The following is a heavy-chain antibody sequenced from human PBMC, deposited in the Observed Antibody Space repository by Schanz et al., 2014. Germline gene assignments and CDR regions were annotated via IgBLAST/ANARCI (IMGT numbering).Heavy chain of an antibody. Sequence: QVQLVESGGGVVQPGRSLRLSCAASGFTFSKYGVHWVRQAPGKGLEWVAVMSYDGSNKYYADSVKGRFTISRDTPKNTLYVQMNSLRAEDTAIYFCAKDAAYYDSVIFPDHWGQGTLVTVSS. J-gene: IGHJ4*02. D-gene: IGHD3-22*01. CDR2: MSYDGSNK. V-gene: IGHV3-30*19. CDR3: AKDAAYYDSVIFPDH. CDR1: GFTFSKYG.